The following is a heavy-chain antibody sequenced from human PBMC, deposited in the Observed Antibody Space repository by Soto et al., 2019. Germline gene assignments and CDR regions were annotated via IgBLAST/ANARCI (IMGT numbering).Heavy chain of an antibody. CDR2: IIPLYGTV. Sequence: QDHLAQSGAEVKKPGSSVTVSCKASGGTFNSYGISWVRQAPGQGLDWMGVIIPLYGTVNYAQKFQGRVSITADKATSTAYMDLSSLRSDDTAVYYGARVRVIRGVIPSHFGLWGQGTLVTVSS. CDR3: ARVRVIRGVIPSHFGL. D-gene: IGHD3-10*01. J-gene: IGHJ4*02. V-gene: IGHV1-69*06. CDR1: GGTFNSYG.